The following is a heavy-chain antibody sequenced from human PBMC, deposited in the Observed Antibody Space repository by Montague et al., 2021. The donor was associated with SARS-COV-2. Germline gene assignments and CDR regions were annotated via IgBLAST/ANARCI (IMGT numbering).Heavy chain of an antibody. CDR3: ARPPSLHAFHLNGFYSLAS. D-gene: IGHD3-9*01. Sequence: SLRLSCAASGFDFNGYALHWVRQAPGQGLEWVALISYEGSMKFYADSVKGRFTISRDSSKNTLYLDMNNLSPEDTAVYYCARPPSLHAFHLNGFYSLASGGRGTLVTVSS. V-gene: IGHV3-30*04. CDR1: GFDFNGYA. J-gene: IGHJ4*02. CDR2: ISYEGSMK.